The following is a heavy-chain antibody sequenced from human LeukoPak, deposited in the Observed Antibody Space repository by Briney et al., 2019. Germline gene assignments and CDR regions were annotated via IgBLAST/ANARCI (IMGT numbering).Heavy chain of an antibody. V-gene: IGHV1-2*02. CDR3: ARGGTIFGVVANDFDY. D-gene: IGHD3-3*01. J-gene: IGHJ4*02. CDR1: GYTFTGYY. CDR2: INPNSGGT. Sequence: ASVKVSCKASGYTFTGYYIHWVRQAPGQGLEWMGWINPNSGGTNYAQKFQGRVTMTRDTSISTAYMELSRPRSDDTAVYYCARGGTIFGVVANDFDYWGQGTLVTVSS.